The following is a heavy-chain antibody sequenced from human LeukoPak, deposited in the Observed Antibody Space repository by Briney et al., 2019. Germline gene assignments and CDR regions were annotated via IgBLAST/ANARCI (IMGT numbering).Heavy chain of an antibody. D-gene: IGHD3-16*02. CDR1: GFTFSIYG. CDR2: ISSSGSNS. V-gene: IGHV3-48*01. CDR3: ASGYRSGPICA. J-gene: IGHJ4*02. Sequence: GGSLRLSCAASGFTFSIYGISWVRQAPGKGLEWVSYISSSGSNSYHADSLKGRFSISRDNSKNSLYLQMNSLRAEDTAMYFCASGYRSGPICAWGQGTLVTVSS.